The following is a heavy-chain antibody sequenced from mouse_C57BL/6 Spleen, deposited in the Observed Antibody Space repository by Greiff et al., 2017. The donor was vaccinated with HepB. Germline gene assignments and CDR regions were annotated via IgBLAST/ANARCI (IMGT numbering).Heavy chain of an antibody. V-gene: IGHV1-52*01. J-gene: IGHJ2*01. CDR2: IDPSDSET. D-gene: IGHD4-1*01. Sequence: QVQLQQPGAELVRPGSSVKLSCKASGYTFTSYWMHWVKQRPIQGLEWIGNIDPSDSETHYNQKFKDKATLTVDKSSSTAYMQLSSLTSEDSAVYYCARANWDVRDYFDYWGQGTTLTVSP. CDR1: GYTFTSYW. CDR3: ARANWDVRDYFDY.